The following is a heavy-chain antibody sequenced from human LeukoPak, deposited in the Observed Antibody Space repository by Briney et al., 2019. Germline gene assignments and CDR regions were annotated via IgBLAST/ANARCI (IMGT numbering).Heavy chain of an antibody. CDR2: IKQDGSEK. V-gene: IGHV3-7*03. CDR3: SRDKKVGATNFDY. CDR1: GFTFSSYW. D-gene: IGHD1-26*01. Sequence: GGSLRLSCAASGFTFSSYWMSWVRQAPGKGLEWVANIKQDGSEKYYVDSVKGRFTISRDNAKNSLYLQMNSLRAEDTAVYYCSRDKKVGATNFDYWGQGTLVTVSS. J-gene: IGHJ4*02.